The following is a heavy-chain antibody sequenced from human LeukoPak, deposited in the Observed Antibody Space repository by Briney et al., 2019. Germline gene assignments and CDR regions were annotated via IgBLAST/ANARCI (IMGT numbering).Heavy chain of an antibody. V-gene: IGHV3-23*01. D-gene: IGHD6-13*01. J-gene: IGHJ4*02. Sequence: PGGSLRLSCAASEFTFSTYAMSWVRQAPGKGLEWVSGITGSGDTTFYADSVKGRFTISRDNSDNTLYLQMNSLRAEDTALYYCAKDYSNIPAPANPLFDYWGQGTLVTVSS. CDR3: AKDYSNIPAPANPLFDY. CDR1: EFTFSTYA. CDR2: ITGSGDTT.